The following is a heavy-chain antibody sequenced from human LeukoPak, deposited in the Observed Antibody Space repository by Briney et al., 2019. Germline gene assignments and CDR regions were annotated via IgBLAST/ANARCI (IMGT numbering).Heavy chain of an antibody. CDR2: IYYSGST. CDR1: GGSISSYY. V-gene: IGHV4-59*12. CDR3: VGSSGYYYYFDY. Sequence: SETLSLTCTVSGGSISSYYWSWIRQPPGKGLEWIGYIYYSGSTNYNPSLKSRVTISVDTSKNQFSLKLSSVTAADTAVYYCVGSSGYYYYFDYWGQGTLVTVS. D-gene: IGHD3-22*01. J-gene: IGHJ4*02.